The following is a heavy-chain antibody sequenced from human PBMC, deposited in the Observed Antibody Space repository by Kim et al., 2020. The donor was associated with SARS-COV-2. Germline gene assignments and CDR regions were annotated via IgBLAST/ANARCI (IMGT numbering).Heavy chain of an antibody. V-gene: IGHV5-51*01. D-gene: IGHD3-10*01. Sequence: RYSPSLEGQVTISADKSISTAYLQWSSLKASDTAMYFCARLYGSGNYYFDYWGQGTLVTVSS. J-gene: IGHJ4*02. CDR3: ARLYGSGNYYFDY.